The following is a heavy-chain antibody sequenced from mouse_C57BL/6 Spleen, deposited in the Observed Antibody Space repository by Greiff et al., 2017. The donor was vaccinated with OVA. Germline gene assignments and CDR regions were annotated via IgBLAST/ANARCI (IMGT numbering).Heavy chain of an antibody. Sequence: EVQGVESGGGLVKPGGSLKLSCAASGFTFSSYAMSWVRQTPEKRLEWVATISDGGSYTYYPDNVKGRFTISRDNAKNNLYLQMSHLKSEDTAMYYCAREYDYGSYAMDYWGQGTSVTVSS. CDR3: AREYDYGSYAMDY. CDR2: ISDGGSYT. J-gene: IGHJ4*01. CDR1: GFTFSSYA. D-gene: IGHD2-4*01. V-gene: IGHV5-4*01.